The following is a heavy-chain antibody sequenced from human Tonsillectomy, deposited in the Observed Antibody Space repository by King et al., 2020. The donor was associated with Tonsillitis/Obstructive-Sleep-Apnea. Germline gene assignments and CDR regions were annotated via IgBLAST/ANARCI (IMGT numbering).Heavy chain of an antibody. CDR3: ARGALFDNTSSWAPYYYMDV. CDR2: INPNSGGT. J-gene: IGHJ6*03. V-gene: IGHV1-2*04. CDR1: GYTFTGYY. Sequence: FQLVQSGAEVKKPGASVKVSCKASGYTFTGYYMHWVRQAPGQGLEWMGWINPNSGGTNYAQKFQGWVTMTRDTSISTACMELRRLRSDDTAVYYCARGALFDNTSSWAPYYYMDVWGKGTAVTVSS. D-gene: IGHD6-6*01.